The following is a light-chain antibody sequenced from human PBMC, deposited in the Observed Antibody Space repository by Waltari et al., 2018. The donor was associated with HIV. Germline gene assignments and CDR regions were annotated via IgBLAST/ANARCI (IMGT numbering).Light chain of an antibody. CDR1: QSVSIN. CDR3: QQYNNWPRGT. J-gene: IGKJ1*01. CDR2: AAS. Sequence: EMVMTQSPATLSVSPGDRVTLSCRASQSVSINLAWFQHKRGQAPRLLIYAASIRADFTLTITSFQSEDLAVYVCQQYNNWPRGTFGPGTKVEV. V-gene: IGKV3-15*01.